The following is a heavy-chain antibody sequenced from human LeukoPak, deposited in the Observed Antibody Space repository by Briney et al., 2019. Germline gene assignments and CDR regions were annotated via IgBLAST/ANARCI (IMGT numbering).Heavy chain of an antibody. CDR2: INHSGST. Sequence: SETLSLTCAVYGGSFSGYYWSWIRQPPGKGLEWIGEINHSGSTNYNPSLKSRVTISVDTSKNQFSLKLSSVTAADTAVYYCARSVRPSRLGYWGQGTLVTVSS. V-gene: IGHV4-34*01. CDR1: GGSFSGYY. J-gene: IGHJ4*02. CDR3: ARSVRPSRLGY. D-gene: IGHD3-10*01.